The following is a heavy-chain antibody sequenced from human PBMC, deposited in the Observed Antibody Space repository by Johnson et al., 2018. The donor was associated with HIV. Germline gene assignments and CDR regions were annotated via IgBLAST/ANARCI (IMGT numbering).Heavy chain of an antibody. CDR2: ISYDGSNK. V-gene: IGHV3-30*19. J-gene: IGHJ3*02. D-gene: IGHD4-23*01. Sequence: QVLLVESGGGVVQPGKSLRLSCVASGFTFSSYGMHWVRQTPGKGLEWVEVISYDGSNKYYADSVKGRFTISRDNSKNTLYLQMNSLRAEDTAVYYCARDGGETVVGSGAFDIWGQGTMVTVSS. CDR1: GFTFSSYG. CDR3: ARDGGETVVGSGAFDI.